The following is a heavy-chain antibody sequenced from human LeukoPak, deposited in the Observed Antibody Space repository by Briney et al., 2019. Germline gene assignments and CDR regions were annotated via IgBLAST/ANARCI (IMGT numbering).Heavy chain of an antibody. V-gene: IGHV1-69*01. Sequence: GFSVTVSCKASGGTFSSYAISWVRPAPGQGLEWMGGIIPIFGTANYAQKFQGRVTITADESTSTAYMELSSLRSEDTAVYYCARDRSVVVVAATIGDYYYGMDVWGQGTTGTVSS. J-gene: IGHJ6*02. CDR3: ARDRSVVVVAATIGDYYYGMDV. D-gene: IGHD2-15*01. CDR1: GGTFSSYA. CDR2: IIPIFGTA.